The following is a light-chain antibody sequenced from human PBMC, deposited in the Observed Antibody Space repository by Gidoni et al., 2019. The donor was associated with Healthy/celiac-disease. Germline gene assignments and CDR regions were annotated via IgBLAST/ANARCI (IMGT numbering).Light chain of an antibody. CDR3: QQYNNWPGT. Sequence: EIVMTQSPATLSVSPGERATLPCRASQSVSSILAWYQQKPGQAPRLLIYGASTRATGIPAKFSGSGSGTKFTLTNSSLQSEDFAVYYCQQYNNWPGTFGQXTKVEIK. V-gene: IGKV3-15*01. CDR1: QSVSSI. CDR2: GAS. J-gene: IGKJ1*01.